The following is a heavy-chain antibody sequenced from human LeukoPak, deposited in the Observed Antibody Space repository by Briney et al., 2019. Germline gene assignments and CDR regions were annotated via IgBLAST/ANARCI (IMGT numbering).Heavy chain of an antibody. J-gene: IGHJ4*02. CDR1: GFTFSSHA. CDR2: ISGNGGST. CDR3: AKEEVAQIHN. V-gene: IGHV3-23*01. Sequence: GASLRLSCAGSGFTFSSHAMSWVRQAPGKGLEWVSAISGNGGSTYDADSVKGRFTISRDNSKNTLYLQMNSLRAEDTAVYYCAKEEVAQIHNWGQGTLVTVSS.